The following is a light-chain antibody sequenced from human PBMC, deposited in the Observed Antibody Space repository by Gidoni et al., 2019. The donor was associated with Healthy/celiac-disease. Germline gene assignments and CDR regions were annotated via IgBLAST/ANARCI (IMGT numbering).Light chain of an antibody. CDR2: SNN. V-gene: IGLV1-44*01. Sequence: QSVLTQPPSASGTPGQRVTISCSGSSSNIGSNTVNWYQQLPGTAPKLLIHSNNQRPAGVPDRFSGSKSGTSAYLAISGLQSEDEDDYYCAAWDDSRNGWVFGGGTKLTVL. CDR1: SSNIGSNT. CDR3: AAWDDSRNGWV. J-gene: IGLJ3*02.